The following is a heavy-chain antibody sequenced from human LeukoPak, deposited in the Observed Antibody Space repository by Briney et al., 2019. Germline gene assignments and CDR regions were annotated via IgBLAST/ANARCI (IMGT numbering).Heavy chain of an antibody. Sequence: PGGPLRLSCAASGFTVSSNYMSWVRQAPGKGLEWVSVIYSGGSTYYADSVKGRFTISRDNSKNTLYLQMNSLRAEDTAVYYCASDYYDSSLVSGPWGQGTLVTVSS. D-gene: IGHD3-22*01. CDR3: ASDYYDSSLVSGP. CDR1: GFTVSSNY. CDR2: IYSGGST. J-gene: IGHJ5*02. V-gene: IGHV3-66*01.